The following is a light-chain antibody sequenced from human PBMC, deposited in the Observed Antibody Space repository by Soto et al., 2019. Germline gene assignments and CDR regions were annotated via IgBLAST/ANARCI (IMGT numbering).Light chain of an antibody. J-gene: IGKJ5*01. CDR3: RECPVSPLA. CDR2: GGK. Sequence: DMQMAQPLWVASGSVGERVTITCGACQAISNYLNWYQQNPGKAPILLIFGGKTLQSGVPSRFSGSGYGTGFTVTITTLESEDVGIYYCRECPVSPLAFGPGTRLEI. CDR1: QAISNY. V-gene: IGKV1-39*01.